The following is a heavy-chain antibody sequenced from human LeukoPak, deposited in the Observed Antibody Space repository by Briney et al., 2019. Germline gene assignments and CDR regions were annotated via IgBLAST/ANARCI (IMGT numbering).Heavy chain of an antibody. CDR2: IGGDGIA. Sequence: PGESLRLSCVASGFTFTDHPMNWVRQAPGKGLEWISCIGGDGIAFYADSVKGRFTASKDDARKSMYLQMNSLRVEDTAVYYCAKGRANWAIDDWGQGTQVTVSS. D-gene: IGHD3-16*01. V-gene: IGHV3-69-1*01. CDR3: AKGRANWAIDD. CDR1: GFTFTDHP. J-gene: IGHJ4*02.